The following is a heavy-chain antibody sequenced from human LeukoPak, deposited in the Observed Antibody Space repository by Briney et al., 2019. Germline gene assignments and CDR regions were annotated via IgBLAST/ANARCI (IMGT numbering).Heavy chain of an antibody. J-gene: IGHJ3*02. CDR3: ARAVRDRKYGYAFDI. CDR1: GASISGSGYY. V-gene: IGHV4-61*08. Sequence: SETLSLTCAVSGASISGSGYYLGWIRQPPGKGLEWIGYIYYSGSTNYNPSLKSRVTISVDTSKNQVSLKLHSVTAADTAVYYCARAVRDRKYGYAFDIWGQGTMVTVSS. D-gene: IGHD4-17*01. CDR2: IYYSGST.